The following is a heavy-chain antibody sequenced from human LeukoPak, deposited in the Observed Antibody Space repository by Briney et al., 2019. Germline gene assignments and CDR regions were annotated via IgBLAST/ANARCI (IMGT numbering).Heavy chain of an antibody. J-gene: IGHJ4*02. CDR2: ISYDGSNK. CDR1: GFTFSSYA. D-gene: IGHD5-24*01. Sequence: GGSLSLSCAASGFTFSSYAMHWVRQAPGKGLEWVAVISYDGSNKYYADSVKGRFTISRDNSKNTLYLQMNSLRAEETAVYNCATGVGWLQLNYFDYWGQGTLVTVSS. CDR3: ATGVGWLQLNYFDY. V-gene: IGHV3-30*01.